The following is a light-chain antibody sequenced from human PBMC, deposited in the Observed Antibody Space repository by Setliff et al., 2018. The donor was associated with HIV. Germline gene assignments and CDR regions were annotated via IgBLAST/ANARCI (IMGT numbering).Light chain of an antibody. CDR3: AAWDDGLSGLYV. Sequence: VLTQPPSASGTPGQRVTISCSGSTSNIGSNYVYWYQQFPGTTPKLLIYRNNQRPSGVPDRFSGSKSATSASLAITGLRSEDEADYYCAAWDDGLSGLYVFGTGTKGTVL. J-gene: IGLJ1*01. CDR2: RNN. CDR1: TSNIGSNY. V-gene: IGLV1-47*01.